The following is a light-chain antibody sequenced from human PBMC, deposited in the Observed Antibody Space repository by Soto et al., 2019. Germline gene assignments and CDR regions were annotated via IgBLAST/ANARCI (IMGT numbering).Light chain of an antibody. CDR2: DAS. V-gene: IGKV3-11*01. CDR3: QQRSNWPST. Sequence: TVLTQSPGTLSLTQGERATLSCRASQSVSSYLAWYQQKPGQAPRLLIYDASNRATGIPARFSGSGSGTDFTLTISSLEPEDFAVYYCQQRSNWPSTFGQGTRPEI. CDR1: QSVSSY. J-gene: IGKJ5*01.